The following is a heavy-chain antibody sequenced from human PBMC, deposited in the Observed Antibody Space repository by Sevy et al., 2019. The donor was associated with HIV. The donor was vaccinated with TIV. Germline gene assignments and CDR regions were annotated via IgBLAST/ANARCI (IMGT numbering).Heavy chain of an antibody. CDR3: AREGCTRPHDH. CDR1: GFNFNIYS. V-gene: IGHV3-23*01. CDR2: LSFGCGRI. J-gene: IGHJ4*02. Sequence: GGSLRLSCVASGFNFNIYSMSWVRQTPGKGLEWVSTLSFGCGRINHADSVAGRFTMSREDSKKTVYLEMNSLRAEDTAVYYCAREGCTRPHDHWGQGTLVTVSS. D-gene: IGHD2-8*01.